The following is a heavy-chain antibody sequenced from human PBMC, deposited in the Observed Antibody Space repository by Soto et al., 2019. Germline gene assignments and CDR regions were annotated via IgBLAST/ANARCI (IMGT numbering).Heavy chain of an antibody. CDR2: VSFRGST. J-gene: IGHJ4*02. V-gene: IGHV4-59*08. Sequence: SETLSLTCTVSGDSIGSYYWNWIRQSPGKELEWIGYVSFRGSTSYNPSLKSRVTISVDTSKNQFSLKLSSVTAADTAVYYCARPYGGTLDFCAKGSLVPVPS. CDR3: ARPYGGTLDF. D-gene: IGHD4-17*01. CDR1: GDSIGSYY.